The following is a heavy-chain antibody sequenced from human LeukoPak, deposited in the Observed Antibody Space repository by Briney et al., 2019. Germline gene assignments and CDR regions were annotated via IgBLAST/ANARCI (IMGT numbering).Heavy chain of an antibody. CDR1: GFTVSNNY. D-gene: IGHD6-13*01. CDR2: IYRGGAT. V-gene: IGHV3-53*01. Sequence: GGSLRLSCAASGFTVSNNYMKWVRQAPGKGLEWVSDIYRGGATNCAGSVKGRFTISRDNAKNSLYLQMNSLRAEDTAVYYCARDLGYSSNWGFDYWGQGTLVTVSS. CDR3: ARDLGYSSNWGFDY. J-gene: IGHJ4*02.